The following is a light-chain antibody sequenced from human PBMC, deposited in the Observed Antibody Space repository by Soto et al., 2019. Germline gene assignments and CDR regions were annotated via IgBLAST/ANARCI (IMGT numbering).Light chain of an antibody. CDR1: QSVSSS. V-gene: IGKV3-11*01. CDR3: QQRSNWPPT. Sequence: ETVLTQSPATLSLSPGERATLSCRASQSVSSSLGWYQQKPGQAPRLLIYDASNRATGIPARFSGSGSGTDVILTSSSLEPEDFAVYYCQQRSNWPPTFGQGTKVEIK. CDR2: DAS. J-gene: IGKJ1*01.